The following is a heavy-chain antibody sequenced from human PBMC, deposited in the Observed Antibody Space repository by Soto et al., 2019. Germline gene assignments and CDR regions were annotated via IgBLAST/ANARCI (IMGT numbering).Heavy chain of an antibody. D-gene: IGHD3-3*01. CDR1: GGSISSGGYY. CDR3: ASSGTTIFGVANAFDI. V-gene: IGHV4-31*03. CDR2: IYYSGST. J-gene: IGHJ3*02. Sequence: ASETLSLTCTVSGGSISSGGYYWSWIRQHPGKGLEWIGYIYYSGSTYYNPSLKSRVTISVDTSKNQFSLKLSSVTAADTAVYYCASSGTTIFGVANAFDIWGQGTMVTVSS.